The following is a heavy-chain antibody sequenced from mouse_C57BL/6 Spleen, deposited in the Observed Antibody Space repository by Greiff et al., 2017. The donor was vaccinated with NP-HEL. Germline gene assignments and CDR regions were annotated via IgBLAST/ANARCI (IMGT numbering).Heavy chain of an antibody. Sequence: VQLQQSGPGLVQPSQSLSITCTVSGFSLTSYGVHWVRQSPGKGLEWLGVIWSGGSTDYNAAFISRLSISKDNSKSQVFFKMNSLQADDTAIYYCASYDYDSFAYWGQGTLVTVSA. J-gene: IGHJ3*01. CDR1: GFSLTSYG. CDR2: IWSGGST. CDR3: ASYDYDSFAY. V-gene: IGHV2-2*01. D-gene: IGHD2-4*01.